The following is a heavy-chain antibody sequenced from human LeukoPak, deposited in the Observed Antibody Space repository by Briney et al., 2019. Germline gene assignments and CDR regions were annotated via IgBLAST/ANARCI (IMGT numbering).Heavy chain of an antibody. J-gene: IGHJ4*02. V-gene: IGHV5-51*01. CDR2: IYLGDSDT. CDR3: ARPAYCGGDCYPYYFDY. D-gene: IGHD2-21*02. Sequence: GESLKISCKGSGYSFTSYWIGWVRQMPGKGLEWMGIIYLGDSDTRYSPSFQGQVTISADKSISTAYLQWSSLKASDTAMYYCARPAYCGGDCYPYYFDYWGQGTLVTVSS. CDR1: GYSFTSYW.